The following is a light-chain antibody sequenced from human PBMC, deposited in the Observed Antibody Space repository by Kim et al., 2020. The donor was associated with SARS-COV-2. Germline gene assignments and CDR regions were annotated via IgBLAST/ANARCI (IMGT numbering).Light chain of an antibody. Sequence: ESVGDRVTITCQADQNITECLRWYQQITGRAPKLLIYDASKVERGVPLRFSGSGSARQFTLTIGSLQTEDVATYYCQQYDNVPYTFGQGTKVDIK. CDR3: QQYDNVPYT. J-gene: IGKJ2*01. CDR1: QNITEC. V-gene: IGKV1-33*01. CDR2: DAS.